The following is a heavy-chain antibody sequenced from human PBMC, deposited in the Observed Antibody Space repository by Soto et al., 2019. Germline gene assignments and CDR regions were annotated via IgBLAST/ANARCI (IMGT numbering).Heavy chain of an antibody. CDR1: GFTFSTYG. Sequence: GGSLRLSCAASGFTFSTYGMNWVRQAPGKGLEWVAIIWYDGSIKYYADSMKGRFTISRDNAKNSLYLQMNSLRAEDTAVYYCARDQLYYNDISGRPLNAFDVWGQGTTVTVSS. CDR2: IWYDGSIK. CDR3: ARDQLYYNDISGRPLNAFDV. J-gene: IGHJ6*02. V-gene: IGHV3-33*01. D-gene: IGHD3-22*01.